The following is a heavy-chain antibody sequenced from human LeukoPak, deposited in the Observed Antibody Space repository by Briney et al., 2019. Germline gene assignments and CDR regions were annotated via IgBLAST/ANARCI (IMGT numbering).Heavy chain of an antibody. CDR3: ASPVSTYSSGWYYFDY. V-gene: IGHV3-30*03. D-gene: IGHD6-19*01. CDR1: GFTFSSYG. J-gene: IGHJ4*02. CDR2: ISYDGSNK. Sequence: GGSLGLSCAASGFTFSSYGMHWVRQAPGKGLEWVAVISYDGSNKYYADSVKGRFTISRDNSKNTLYLQMNSLRAEDTAVYYCASPVSTYSSGWYYFDYWGQGTLVTVSS.